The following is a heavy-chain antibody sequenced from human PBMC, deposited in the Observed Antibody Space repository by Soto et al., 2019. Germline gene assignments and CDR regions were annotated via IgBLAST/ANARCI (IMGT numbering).Heavy chain of an antibody. CDR1: GGSISSSSYY. V-gene: IGHV4-39*01. D-gene: IGHD3-22*01. CDR2: IYYSGST. J-gene: IGHJ4*02. CDR3: ARMLDSSGYYVDY. Sequence: QLQLQESGPGLVKPSETLSLTCTVSGGSISSSSYYWGWIRQPPGKGLEWIGSIYYSGSTYYNPSLKSRVTISVDTSKNQFSLKLSSVTAADTAVYYCARMLDSSGYYVDYWGQGTLVTVSS.